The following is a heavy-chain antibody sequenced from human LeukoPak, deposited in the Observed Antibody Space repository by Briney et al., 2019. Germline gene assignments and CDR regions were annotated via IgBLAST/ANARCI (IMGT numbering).Heavy chain of an antibody. CDR1: GFTFSSYG. CDR2: ISGSGGST. V-gene: IGHV3-23*01. D-gene: IGHD1-26*01. J-gene: IGHJ1*01. CDR3: AKDRSYSAEYFQH. Sequence: GGSLRLSCAASGFTFSSYGMSWVRQAPGKGLEWVSAISGSGGSTYYADSVKGRFTISRDNSKNTLHLQMNSLRAEDTAVYYCAKDRSYSAEYFQHWGQGTLVTVSS.